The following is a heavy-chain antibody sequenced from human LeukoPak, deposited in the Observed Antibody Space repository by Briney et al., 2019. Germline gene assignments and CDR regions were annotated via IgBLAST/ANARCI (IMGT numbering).Heavy chain of an antibody. CDR1: AYAFAGYY. CDR3: AMSYCSSTSCYDSQYNWFDP. Sequence: ASVKVSCKAFAYAFAGYYVHWVRQAPGQRLEWMGRISAYNGNTNYAQKFQGRVTMTTDTSTSTAYMELRSLRSDDTAVYYCAMSYCSSTSCYDSQYNWFDPWGQGTLVTVSS. J-gene: IGHJ5*02. D-gene: IGHD2-2*01. CDR2: ISAYNGNT. V-gene: IGHV1-18*01.